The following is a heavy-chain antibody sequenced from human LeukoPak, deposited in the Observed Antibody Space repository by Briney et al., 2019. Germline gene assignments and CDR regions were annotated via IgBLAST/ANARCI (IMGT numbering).Heavy chain of an antibody. CDR3: VHAAYNWNPGSA. D-gene: IGHD1-20*01. CDR2: IKYDASST. CDR1: GFTFSSHW. Sequence: PGGSLRPSCADSGFTFSSHWMHWVRQAPGKGLVWVSRIKYDASSTSYADSVKGRFTISRDNAKNSLYLQLNSLRADDTAVYYCVHAAYNWNPGSAWGQGTLVTVSS. V-gene: IGHV3-74*01. J-gene: IGHJ5*02.